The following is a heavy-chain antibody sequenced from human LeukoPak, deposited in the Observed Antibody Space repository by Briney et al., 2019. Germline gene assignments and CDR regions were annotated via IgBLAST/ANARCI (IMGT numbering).Heavy chain of an antibody. CDR3: ATDGKRWLHRFDY. Sequence: ASVKVSCKASGYTFTSYGISWVRQAPGQGLEWMGWISAYNGNTNYAQKFQGRVTITADRSTSTAYMELSSLTSEDTAVYYCATDGKRWLHRFDYWGQGTLVTVSS. CDR2: ISAYNGNT. D-gene: IGHD5-24*01. V-gene: IGHV1-18*01. CDR1: GYTFTSYG. J-gene: IGHJ4*02.